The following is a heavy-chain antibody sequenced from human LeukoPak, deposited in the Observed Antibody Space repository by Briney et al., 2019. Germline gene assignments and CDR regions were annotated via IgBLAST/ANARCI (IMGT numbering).Heavy chain of an antibody. CDR3: ARELWFANAPGSWLDP. D-gene: IGHD3-10*01. CDR1: GDSISSGAYS. J-gene: IGHJ5*02. Sequence: SETLSLTCVVSGDSISSGAYSWSWIRQPPGKGLEWIGYIFHTGSTFYNPSLKSRLAISVDNSKNQFSLRLSSVTAADTAVYYCARELWFANAPGSWLDPWGQGTLVTVSS. CDR2: IFHTGST. V-gene: IGHV4-30-2*01.